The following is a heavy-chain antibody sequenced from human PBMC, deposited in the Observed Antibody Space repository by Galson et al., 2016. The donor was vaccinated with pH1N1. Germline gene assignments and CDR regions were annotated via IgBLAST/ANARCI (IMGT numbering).Heavy chain of an antibody. CDR2: MSGRGGSV. Sequence: SLRLSCAASGFTFSNYAMNWVRQAPGKGLEWVSAMSGRGGSVYYAGSVKGRFTISSDNAKDTLYLQTNSLRDDDTAVYYCATGWSGYGRPWYYDGVDVWGQGATVTVSS. V-gene: IGHV3-23*01. CDR3: ATGWSGYGRPWYYDGVDV. D-gene: IGHD5-12*01. J-gene: IGHJ6*02. CDR1: GFTFSNYA.